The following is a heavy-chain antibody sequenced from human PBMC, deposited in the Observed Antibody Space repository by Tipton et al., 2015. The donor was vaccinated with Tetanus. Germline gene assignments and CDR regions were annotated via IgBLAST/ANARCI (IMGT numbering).Heavy chain of an antibody. CDR1: GDSVSGYY. CDR2: VYYTGST. J-gene: IGHJ4*02. CDR3: AGVTAQRTELYFDH. V-gene: IGHV4-59*02. Sequence: TLSLTCTVSGDSVSGYYWSWIRQPPGKGLEWIGYVYYTGSTNHNPSLKSRVTISMDRSKNQISLQLTSVTAADMAVYFCAGVTAQRTELYFDHWGQGTLVTVSS. D-gene: IGHD6-13*01.